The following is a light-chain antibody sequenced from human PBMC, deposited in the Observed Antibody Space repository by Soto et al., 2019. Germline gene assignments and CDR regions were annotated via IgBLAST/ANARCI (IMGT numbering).Light chain of an antibody. CDR3: SSFTTSTTLYV. CDR1: SSDIGCYNY. V-gene: IGLV2-14*01. J-gene: IGLJ1*01. CDR2: EVS. Sequence: QSALAQPASVSGSPGQSITISCTGTSSDIGCYNYVSWYQQHPGKVPKLLIFEVSPRPSGVSNRFSGSKSGNTASLTISGLQADDEADYYCSSFTTSTTLYVFGTGTKVTVL.